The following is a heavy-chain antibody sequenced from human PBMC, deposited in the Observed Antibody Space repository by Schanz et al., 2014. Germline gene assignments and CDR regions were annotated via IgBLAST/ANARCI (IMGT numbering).Heavy chain of an antibody. J-gene: IGHJ5*02. CDR3: AREGTVIRGLSGWFDP. Sequence: QVQLVQSGAEVKKPGASVKVSCKASGYTFSGYYMHWVRQAPGQGLEWMGRINPDSGGTNCSQKFQGRVTMTRDTSISTVYMELSRLRSDDTAVYYCAREGTVIRGLSGWFDPWGQGTLVTVSS. D-gene: IGHD3-10*01. CDR2: INPDSGGT. V-gene: IGHV1-2*06. CDR1: GYTFSGYY.